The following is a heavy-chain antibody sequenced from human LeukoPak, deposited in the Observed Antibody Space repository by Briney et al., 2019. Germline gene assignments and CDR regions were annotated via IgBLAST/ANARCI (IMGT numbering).Heavy chain of an antibody. V-gene: IGHV4-4*02. D-gene: IGHD4-23*01. CDR3: AREADYGGNSEGFDY. CDR2: IYHSGST. CDR1: GGSISSSNW. J-gene: IGHJ4*02. Sequence: SGTLSLTCAVSGGSISSSNWWSWVRQPPGKGLEWIGEIYHSGSTNYNPSLKSRVTISVDKSKNQFSLKLSSVTAAETAVYYCAREADYGGNSEGFDYWGQGTLVTVSS.